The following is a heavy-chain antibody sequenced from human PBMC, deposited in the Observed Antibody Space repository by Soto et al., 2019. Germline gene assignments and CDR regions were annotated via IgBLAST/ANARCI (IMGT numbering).Heavy chain of an antibody. CDR1: GGSFSGYY. Sequence: SETLSLTCAVYGGSFSGYYWSWIRQPPGKGLEWIGEINHSGSTNYNPSLKSRVTISVDTSKNQFSLKLSSVTAADTAVYYCARLFDIYDSSGYYRPYYFDYWGQGTLVTVSS. CDR3: ARLFDIYDSSGYYRPYYFDY. J-gene: IGHJ4*02. D-gene: IGHD3-22*01. CDR2: INHSGST. V-gene: IGHV4-34*01.